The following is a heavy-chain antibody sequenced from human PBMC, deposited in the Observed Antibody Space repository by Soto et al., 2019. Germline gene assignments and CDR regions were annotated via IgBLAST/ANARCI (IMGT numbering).Heavy chain of an antibody. CDR1: SGSISSSNW. CDR3: ARDIVVVVAGTGGRAYYYMDV. D-gene: IGHD2-15*01. V-gene: IGHV4-4*02. J-gene: IGHJ6*03. Sequence: PSETLSLTCAVSSGSISSSNWWSWVRQPPGKGLEWIGEIYHSGGTNYNPSLKSRVTISVDKSKNQFSLKLSSVTAADTAVYYCARDIVVVVAGTGGRAYYYMDVWGKGTTVTVSS. CDR2: IYHSGGT.